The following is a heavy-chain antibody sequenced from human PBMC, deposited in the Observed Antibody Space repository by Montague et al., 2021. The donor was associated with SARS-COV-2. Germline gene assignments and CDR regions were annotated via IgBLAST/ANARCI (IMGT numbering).Heavy chain of an antibody. D-gene: IGHD6-13*01. CDR3: AGIFLVEPHGIALYHFDY. CDR1: GFTFGDYY. J-gene: IGHJ4*02. CDR2: ISSGSHYT. Sequence: SLRLSCAASGFTFGDYYMTWVRQAPGKGLEWISDISSGSHYTNYADSVRGRFTISRDDAKKSLYLDMDSLRAEDTAVYYCAGIFLVEPHGIALYHFDYWGQGALVTVSS. V-gene: IGHV3-11*03.